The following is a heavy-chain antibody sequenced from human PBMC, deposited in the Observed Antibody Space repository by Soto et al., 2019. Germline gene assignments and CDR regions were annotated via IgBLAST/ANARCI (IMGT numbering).Heavy chain of an antibody. V-gene: IGHV4-30-4*01. Sequence: QVQLRESGPGLVRPSQTLSLTCTVTGGSITSGDYYWSWIRQSPGKGLEWIGYKYHSGSPYYNPALRSRVTISVDTSREQFSRSLTSVTAADTAVYYCARTGGEVAFNIWGQGTMVTVSS. CDR1: GGSITSGDYY. CDR3: ARTGGEVAFNI. D-gene: IGHD3-16*01. J-gene: IGHJ3*02. CDR2: KYHSGSP.